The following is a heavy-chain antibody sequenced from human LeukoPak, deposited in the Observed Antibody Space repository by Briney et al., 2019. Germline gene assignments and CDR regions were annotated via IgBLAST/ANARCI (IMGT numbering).Heavy chain of an antibody. J-gene: IGHJ4*02. V-gene: IGHV4-39*02. CDR2: IYHSGST. CDR3: ARRIGYCSGGTCPRIFDY. CDR1: GGSISTSNYY. Sequence: PSETLSLTCTVSGGSISTSNYYWVWIRQPPGKGLEWIGSIYHSGSTCYNPSFKSRVTISVDTSRNHFSLQLTSVTVADTAMYYCARRIGYCSGGTCPRIFDYWGRGTLVTVSS. D-gene: IGHD2-15*01.